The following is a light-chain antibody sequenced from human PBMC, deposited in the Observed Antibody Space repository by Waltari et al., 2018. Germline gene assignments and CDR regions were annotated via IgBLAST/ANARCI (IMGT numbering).Light chain of an antibody. Sequence: QSALTQPAPVSGSPGQSITITSPGSSAHVGGCNRVSWYHHHPGQAPRPLFSEVNERPSGIPSRFSGSKSGNTASLTISGLQIEDEADYYCCSYGGVNTLGVLFGGGSKLTV. CDR1: SAHVGGCNR. CDR3: CSYGGVNTLGVL. V-gene: IGLV2-23*02. J-gene: IGLJ2*01. CDR2: EVN.